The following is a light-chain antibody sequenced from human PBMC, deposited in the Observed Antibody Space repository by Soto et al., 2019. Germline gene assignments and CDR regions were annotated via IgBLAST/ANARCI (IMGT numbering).Light chain of an antibody. Sequence: EIVLTQSPGTLSLSPGERATLSCRASQSLSDNYLAWHQQKSYQAPRLLIYSTSSRAPGIPDRFSGSGSGTGLTLTISRHEPEDFAVYPWEQSGSLPWTFGHGTKLEI. J-gene: IGKJ1*01. CDR3: EQSGSLPWT. CDR2: STS. V-gene: IGKV3-20*01. CDR1: QSLSDNY.